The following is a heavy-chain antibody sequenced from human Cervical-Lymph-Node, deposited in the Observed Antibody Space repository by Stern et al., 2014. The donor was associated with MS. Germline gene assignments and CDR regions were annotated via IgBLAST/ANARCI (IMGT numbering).Heavy chain of an antibody. D-gene: IGHD3-22*01. CDR3: AKDDYYYDSGGYLGWFDS. V-gene: IGHV3-7*01. CDR1: GFTFSNYW. Sequence: QLVQSGGGLVQPGGSLRLSCAASGFTFSNYWMSWVRQTPGKGLEWVAHIMPDGSEQHHAGSLKARFTISRDNAKNSLYLHMNSLRVEDTAVYYCAKDDYYYDSGGYLGWFDSWGQGTLVTVSS. CDR2: IMPDGSEQ. J-gene: IGHJ5*01.